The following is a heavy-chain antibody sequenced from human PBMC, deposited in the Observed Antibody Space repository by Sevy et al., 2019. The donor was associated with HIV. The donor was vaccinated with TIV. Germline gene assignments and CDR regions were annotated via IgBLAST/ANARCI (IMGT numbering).Heavy chain of an antibody. Sequence: ASVKVSCKASGGTFTSYSISWVRQAPGQGLEWMGGILPIFGLAHYAQKFQGRVTITADESTSTAYMELSSLKSEDTAVYYCATTKDYYENSGDPFDYWGQGTLVTVSS. V-gene: IGHV1-69*13. J-gene: IGHJ4*02. CDR3: ATTKDYYENSGDPFDY. CDR1: GGTFTSYS. D-gene: IGHD3-22*01. CDR2: ILPIFGLA.